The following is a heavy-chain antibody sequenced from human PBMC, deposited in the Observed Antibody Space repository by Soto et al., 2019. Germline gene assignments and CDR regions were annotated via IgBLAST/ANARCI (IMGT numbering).Heavy chain of an antibody. CDR2: ISYDGSNK. J-gene: IGHJ4*02. CDR3: AKAPLLNWNDVEFIDY. V-gene: IGHV3-30*18. Sequence: PGGSLRLSCAASGFTFSSYGMHWVRQAPGKGLEWVAVISYDGSNKYYADSVKGRFTISRDNSKNTLYLQMNSLRAEDTAVYYCAKAPLLNWNDVEFIDYWGQGTLVTVSS. D-gene: IGHD1-20*01. CDR1: GFTFSSYG.